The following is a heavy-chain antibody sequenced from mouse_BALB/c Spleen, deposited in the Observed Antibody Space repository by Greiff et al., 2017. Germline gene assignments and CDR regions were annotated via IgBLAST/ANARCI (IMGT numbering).Heavy chain of an antibody. D-gene: IGHD2-3*01. CDR3: ARDGYYLYAMDY. CDR2: IYPGNGDT. Sequence: LQQPGAELVKPGASVKMSCKASGYTFTSYNMHWVKQTPGQGLEWIGAIYPGNGDTSYNQKFKGKATLTADKSSSTAYMQLSSLTSEDSAVYYCARDGYYLYAMDYWGQGTSVTVSS. J-gene: IGHJ4*01. V-gene: IGHV1-12*01. CDR1: GYTFTSYN.